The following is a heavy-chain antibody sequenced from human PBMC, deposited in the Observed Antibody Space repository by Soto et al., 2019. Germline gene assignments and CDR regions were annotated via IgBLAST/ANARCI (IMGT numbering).Heavy chain of an antibody. V-gene: IGHV3-30-3*01. CDR3: ARPLGYYDSSGCSY. J-gene: IGHJ4*02. Sequence: QVQLVESGGGVVQPGRSLRLSCAASGFTFSSYAMHWVRQAPGKGLEWVAVISYDGSNKYYADSVKGRFTISRDNSKNPLYLQMNSLRAEDTAVYYCARPLGYYDSSGCSYWGQGTLVTVSS. CDR1: GFTFSSYA. D-gene: IGHD3-22*01. CDR2: ISYDGSNK.